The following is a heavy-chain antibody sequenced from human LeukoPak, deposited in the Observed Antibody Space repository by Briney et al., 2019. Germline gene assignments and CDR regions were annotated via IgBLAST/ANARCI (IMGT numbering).Heavy chain of an antibody. Sequence: GGSLRLSCAASGFTFNNYAMTWVRQAPGKGLEWVSLITSTGGNTYYAGSVRGRFTISRDNSENTLYLQMNSLRAEDTAIYYCAKATGGANTPLHSWGQGTLVTVPS. CDR1: GFTFNNYA. D-gene: IGHD4/OR15-4a*01. CDR2: ITSTGGNT. J-gene: IGHJ4*02. V-gene: IGHV3-23*01. CDR3: AKATGGANTPLHS.